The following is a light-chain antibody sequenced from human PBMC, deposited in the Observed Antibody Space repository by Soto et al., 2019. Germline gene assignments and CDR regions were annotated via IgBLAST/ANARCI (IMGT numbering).Light chain of an antibody. CDR2: DVS. V-gene: IGLV2-11*01. J-gene: IGLJ1*01. Sequence: QSALTQPRSVSGSPGQSVTISCTGTSSDVGGYNYVSWYQQHPGKAPKFMIYDVSKRPSGVPDRFSGSKSGNTASLTISGLQAEDEADYYCCSYAGSYKVFGTGTQLTVL. CDR1: SSDVGGYNY. CDR3: CSYAGSYKV.